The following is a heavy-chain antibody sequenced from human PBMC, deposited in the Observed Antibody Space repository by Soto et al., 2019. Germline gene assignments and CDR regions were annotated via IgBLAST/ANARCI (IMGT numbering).Heavy chain of an antibody. J-gene: IGHJ4*02. V-gene: IGHV1-46*03. CDR2: INPSGGST. D-gene: IGHD3-10*01. CDR1: GYTFTSYY. Sequence: GVSVKVSCTASGYTFTSYYMHWVRQAPGQGLEWMGIINPSGGSTSYEQKFQGRVTMTRDTSTSTVYMELSSLRSEDTAVYYCARALLWFGEFKSYYFDYWGQGTLVTVSS. CDR3: ARALLWFGEFKSYYFDY.